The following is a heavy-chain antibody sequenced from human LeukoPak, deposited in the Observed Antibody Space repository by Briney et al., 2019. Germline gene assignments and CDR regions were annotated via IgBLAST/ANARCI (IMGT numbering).Heavy chain of an antibody. J-gene: IGHJ3*02. V-gene: IGHV3-72*01. CDR2: IRNEARGYTP. CDR3: ARDSSAALDI. CDR1: GFIFSDPY. Sequence: PGGSLRLSCAASGFIFSDPYMNWVRQPPGKGLEWVGRIRNEARGYTPQYAASGKGRFTISRDDSQNSLYLQMDNLKTEDTALYYCARDSSAALDIWGQGTMVTVSS.